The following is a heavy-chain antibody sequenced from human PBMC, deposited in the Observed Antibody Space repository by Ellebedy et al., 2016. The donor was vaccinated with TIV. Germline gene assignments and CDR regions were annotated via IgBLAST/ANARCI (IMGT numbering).Heavy chain of an antibody. D-gene: IGHD1-26*01. CDR3: TKLYYSVAAGGP. CDR2: IRTKPNNYAT. CDR1: GFTFSDSA. V-gene: IGHV3-73*01. Sequence: GESLKISCKASGFTFSDSAMHWVRQASGKGLEWIARIRTKPNNYATTYSASVQGRFTISRDDSQQTAFLQMNDLKTEDTAVYYCTKLYYSVAAGGPWGQGTLVTVSS. J-gene: IGHJ4*02.